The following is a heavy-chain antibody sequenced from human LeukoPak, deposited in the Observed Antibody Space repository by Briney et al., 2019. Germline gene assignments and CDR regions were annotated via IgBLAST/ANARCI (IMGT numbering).Heavy chain of an antibody. Sequence: ASVKVYCKASGYTFTSYGISWVRQAPGQGLEWMRWISAYNGNKNYAQKLQGRVTMTTDTSTSTAYMELRSLRSDDTAVYYCARGGLYCSSSSCLYDGRTGPRRPPYYYYYYMDVWGKGTTVTVSS. V-gene: IGHV1-18*01. J-gene: IGHJ6*03. CDR3: ARGGLYCSSSSCLYDGRTGPRRPPYYYYYYMDV. D-gene: IGHD2-2*01. CDR1: GYTFTSYG. CDR2: ISAYNGNK.